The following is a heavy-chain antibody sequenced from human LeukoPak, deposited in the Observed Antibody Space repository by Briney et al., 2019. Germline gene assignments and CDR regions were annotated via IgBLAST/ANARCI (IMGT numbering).Heavy chain of an antibody. V-gene: IGHV4-4*02. D-gene: IGHD6-19*01. CDR1: GGSISSSNS. J-gene: IGHJ4*02. CDR3: ARRTSGWYGIDS. CDR2: IYHSGST. Sequence: PSGTLSLTCVVSGGSISSSNSWSWVRRPPGKGGEWIGEIYHSGSTNYNPSLKRRVTMSGDKAKNHFSLNLSSVTAADTAVYYCARRTSGWYGIDSWGQGTLVTVSS.